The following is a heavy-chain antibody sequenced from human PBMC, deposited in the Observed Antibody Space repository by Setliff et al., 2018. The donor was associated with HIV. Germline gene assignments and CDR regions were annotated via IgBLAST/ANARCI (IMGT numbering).Heavy chain of an antibody. J-gene: IGHJ5*02. Sequence: ASVKVSCKASNYTLINYGVSWVRQAPGQGLEWMGWIGSYSGYTIYAQKFQDRLTMTTDTSTTTASMELRSLRSDDTAVYYCVRGHCNSDKCWYTWFDPWGQGTLVTVPS. V-gene: IGHV1-18*01. CDR1: NYTLINYG. D-gene: IGHD2-2*01. CDR2: IGSYSGYT. CDR3: VRGHCNSDKCWYTWFDP.